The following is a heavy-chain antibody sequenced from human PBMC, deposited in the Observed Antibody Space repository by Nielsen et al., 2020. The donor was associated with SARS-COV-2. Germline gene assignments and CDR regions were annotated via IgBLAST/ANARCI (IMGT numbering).Heavy chain of an antibody. CDR1: GFTFDNNW. V-gene: IGHV3-21*01. D-gene: IGHD2-15*01. J-gene: IGHJ4*02. CDR3: TRGFYSQSDC. Sequence: GESLKISCEVSGFTFDNNWMNWVRQAPGKGLEWVASISGDSNYIFYSELVKGRFTMSRDNGKNSLYLQMNTLRSEDTALYYCTRGFYSQSDCWGQGTLVTVSS. CDR2: ISGDSNYI.